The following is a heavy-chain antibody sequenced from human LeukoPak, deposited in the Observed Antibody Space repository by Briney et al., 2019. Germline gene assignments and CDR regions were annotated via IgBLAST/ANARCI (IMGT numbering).Heavy chain of an antibody. CDR2: IYYSGST. Sequence: SETLSLTCTVAGGSISSYYWSWIRQPPGEGLEGSGYIYYSGSTNYNPSLKSRVTISVDTSKNQFSLKLSSVTAADTAVYYCARQIGKDFWSGSNWFDPWGQGTLVTVSS. D-gene: IGHD3-3*01. CDR1: GGSISSYY. J-gene: IGHJ5*02. CDR3: ARQIGKDFWSGSNWFDP. V-gene: IGHV4-59*13.